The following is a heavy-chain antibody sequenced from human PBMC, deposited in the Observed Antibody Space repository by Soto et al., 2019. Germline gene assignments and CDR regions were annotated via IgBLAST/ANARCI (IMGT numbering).Heavy chain of an antibody. CDR2: IYYSGST. CDR1: GGSISSGGYY. Sequence: TLSLTCTVSGGSISSGGYYWSWIRQHPGKGLEWIGYIYYSGSTYYNPSLKSRVTISVDTSKNQFSLKLSSVTAADTAVYYCARALTLLEWSYNWLDPWGQGTLVTVSS. J-gene: IGHJ5*02. D-gene: IGHD3-3*01. CDR3: ARALTLLEWSYNWLDP. V-gene: IGHV4-31*03.